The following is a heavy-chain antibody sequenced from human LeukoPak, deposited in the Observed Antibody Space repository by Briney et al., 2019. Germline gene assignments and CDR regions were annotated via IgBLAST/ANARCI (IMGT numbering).Heavy chain of an antibody. D-gene: IGHD3-3*01. J-gene: IGHJ6*03. Sequence: PGGSLRLSCAASGFTFDDYGMSWVRQAPGKGLEWVSGINWNGGSTGYADSVKGRFTISRDNAKNSLYLQMNSLRAEDTALYYCARGLRIMIFGVVDDYYYYMDVWGKGTTVTVSS. CDR2: INWNGGST. CDR3: ARGLRIMIFGVVDDYYYYMDV. V-gene: IGHV3-20*04. CDR1: GFTFDDYG.